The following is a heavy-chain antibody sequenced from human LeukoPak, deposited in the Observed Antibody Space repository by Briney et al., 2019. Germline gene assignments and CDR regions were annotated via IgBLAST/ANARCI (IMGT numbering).Heavy chain of an antibody. CDR1: GGTFSSYT. CDR2: IIPILGIA. V-gene: IGHV1-69*02. CDR3: ARGPPYSGSSHFDY. Sequence: GASVKVSCKASGGTFSSYTISWVRQAPGQGLEWMGRIIPILGIANYAQKFQGRVTITADKSTSTAYMELSSLRSEDTAVYYCARGPPYSGSSHFDYWGQGTLVTVSS. J-gene: IGHJ4*02. D-gene: IGHD1-26*01.